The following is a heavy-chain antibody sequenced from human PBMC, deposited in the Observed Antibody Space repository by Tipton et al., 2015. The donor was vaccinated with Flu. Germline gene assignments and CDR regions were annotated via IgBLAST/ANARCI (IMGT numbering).Heavy chain of an antibody. V-gene: IGHV4-38-2*02. CDR3: ARDGIAWDYYGMDV. CDR2: ISHSGRT. CDR1: GYSINSGYF. D-gene: IGHD1-26*01. Sequence: TLSLTCAVSGYSINSGYFWGWIRQPPGKGLEWIGSISHSGRTYYTPSLKSRVTISVDTSKNQFSLKLSSVTAADTAVYYCARDGIAWDYYGMDVWGQGTTVTVSS. J-gene: IGHJ6*02.